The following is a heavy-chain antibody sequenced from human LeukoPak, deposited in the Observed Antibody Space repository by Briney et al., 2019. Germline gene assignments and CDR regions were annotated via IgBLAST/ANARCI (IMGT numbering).Heavy chain of an antibody. CDR1: GYTFTGYY. Sequence: EASVKVSCKASGYTFTGYYMHWVRQAPGQGLEWMGWINPNSGGTNYAQKFQGRVTMTRDTSISTAYMELSRLRSDDTAVYYCARDPINSSSWYVDYWGQGTLVTVSS. J-gene: IGHJ4*02. CDR2: INPNSGGT. CDR3: ARDPINSSSWYVDY. D-gene: IGHD6-13*01. V-gene: IGHV1-2*02.